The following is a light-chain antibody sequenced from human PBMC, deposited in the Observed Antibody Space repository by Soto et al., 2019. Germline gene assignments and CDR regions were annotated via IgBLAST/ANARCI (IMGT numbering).Light chain of an antibody. V-gene: IGKV3-20*01. CDR3: QQYGTSPGT. Sequence: ILLTQSRDTLSLSPGERATLAGVSSQSISSTQLVWYQQKPGQAPTLLIFGASSRATGIPDRFSGSGSGTDFTLTISGLQPEDFAVYYCQQYGTSPGTFGQGTKVDI. CDR1: QSISSTQ. J-gene: IGKJ1*01. CDR2: GAS.